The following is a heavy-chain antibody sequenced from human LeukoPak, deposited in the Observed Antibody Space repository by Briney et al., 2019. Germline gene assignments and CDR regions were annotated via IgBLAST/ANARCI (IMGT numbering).Heavy chain of an antibody. J-gene: IGHJ5*02. CDR3: ARDWDGRDSDRTGYYPRWFDP. CDR1: GGSISRTNW. Sequence: PSETLSLTCAVSGGSISRTNWWTWVRQPPGKGLEWIGEFYHNGRTNYNPSLQSRITISVDKSKNQFSLNLTSVTAADTAIYYCARDWDGRDSDRTGYYPRWFDPWGQGALVTVSS. CDR2: FYHNGRT. V-gene: IGHV4-4*02. D-gene: IGHD3/OR15-3a*01.